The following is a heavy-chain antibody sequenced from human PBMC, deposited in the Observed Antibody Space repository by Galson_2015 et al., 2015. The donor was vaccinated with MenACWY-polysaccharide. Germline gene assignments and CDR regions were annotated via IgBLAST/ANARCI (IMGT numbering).Heavy chain of an antibody. CDR2: IRSRADNEIT. Sequence: SLRIACAASGFTFRNYAMSWFRQAPGKGLEWVGFIRSRADNEITSYAASVKGRFTISRDDSKSIVYLQMNSLKIEDAAVYYCSRDPPLDYWGQGTLVTVSS. V-gene: IGHV3-49*03. CDR1: GFTFRNYA. J-gene: IGHJ4*02. CDR3: SRDPPLDY.